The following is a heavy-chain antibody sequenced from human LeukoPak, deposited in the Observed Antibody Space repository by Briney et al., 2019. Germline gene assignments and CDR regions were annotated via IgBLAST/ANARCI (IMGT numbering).Heavy chain of an antibody. V-gene: IGHV1-2*02. Sequence: ASVKVSCKASGYTFTGYYMHWVRQAPGQGLEWTGWINPNSGGTNYAQKFQGRVTMTRDTSISTAYMELSRLRPDDTAVYYCARGLRYCSGGSCKRPDYWGQGTLVTVSS. J-gene: IGHJ4*02. CDR1: GYTFTGYY. CDR3: ARGLRYCSGGSCKRPDY. D-gene: IGHD2-15*01. CDR2: INPNSGGT.